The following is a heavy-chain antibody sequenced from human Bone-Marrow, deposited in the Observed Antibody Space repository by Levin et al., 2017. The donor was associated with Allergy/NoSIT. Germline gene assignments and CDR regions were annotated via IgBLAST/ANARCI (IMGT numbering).Heavy chain of an antibody. D-gene: IGHD2/OR15-2a*01. CDR2: MFVGGAA. J-gene: IGHJ5*01. CDR1: GDSINNTHHY. V-gene: IGHV4-61*02. CDR3: ASDETFNSWHVGWFDS. Sequence: PSQTLSLTCTVSGDSINNTHHYWSWIRQPAGKGLEWIGRMFVGGAATYKRSLRSRVTISIDTSKNQFSLKLTSVTAADTAVYYCASDETFNSWHVGWFDSWGQGTLVTVSS.